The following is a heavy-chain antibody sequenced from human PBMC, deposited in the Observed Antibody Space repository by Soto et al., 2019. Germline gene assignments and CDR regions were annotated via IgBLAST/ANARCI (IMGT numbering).Heavy chain of an antibody. J-gene: IGHJ5*02. CDR1: GYSFTSYW. D-gene: IGHD2-2*01. V-gene: IGHV5-51*01. CDR2: IYPGDSDT. CDR3: ARHAIDCSSTSCYRSNWLDP. Sequence: GESLKISCKGSGYSFTSYWIGWVRQMPGKGLEWMGIIYPGDSDTRYSPSFQGQVTISADKSISTAYLQWSSLKASDTAMYYCARHAIDCSSTSCYRSNWLDPWGQGTLVTVSS.